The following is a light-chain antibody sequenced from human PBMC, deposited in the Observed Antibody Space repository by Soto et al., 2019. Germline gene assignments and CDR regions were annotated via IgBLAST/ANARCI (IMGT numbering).Light chain of an antibody. CDR3: QQYGTSTGT. V-gene: IGKV3-20*01. J-gene: IGKJ1*01. Sequence: EIVMTQSPATLSVSPGERATLSCRASQSVSSNYLAWYQQKPGQAPRLLIYDASSRAPGIPDRFSGSGSGTDFALTISRLEPEDFAVYYCQQYGTSTGTFGQGTKVDIK. CDR2: DAS. CDR1: QSVSSNY.